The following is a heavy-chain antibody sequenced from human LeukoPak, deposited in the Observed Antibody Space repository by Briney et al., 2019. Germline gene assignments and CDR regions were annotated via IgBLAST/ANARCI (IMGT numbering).Heavy chain of an antibody. D-gene: IGHD6-13*01. CDR2: ISGSGGST. Sequence: ETLSLTCTVSGGSISSYYWSWVRQAPGKGLEWVSAISGSGGSTYYADSVKGRFTISRDNSKNTLYLQMNSLRAEDTAVYYCAKEGSSWPSFYGMDVWGQGTTVTVSS. CDR3: AKEGSSWPSFYGMDV. J-gene: IGHJ6*02. V-gene: IGHV3-23*01. CDR1: GGSISSYY.